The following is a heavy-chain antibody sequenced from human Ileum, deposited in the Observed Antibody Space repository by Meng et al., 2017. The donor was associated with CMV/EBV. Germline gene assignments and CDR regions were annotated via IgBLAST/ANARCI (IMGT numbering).Heavy chain of an antibody. CDR3: ASSTVVRGYYYGMDV. CDR2: ISSSGSTI. D-gene: IGHD4-23*01. V-gene: IGHV3-11*01. Sequence: SLKISCAASGFTLSDYYMSWIRQAPGKGLEWVSYISSSGSTIYYADSVKGRFTISRDNAKNSLYLQMNSLRAEDTAVYYCASSTVVRGYYYGMDVWGQGTTVTVSS. J-gene: IGHJ6*02. CDR1: GFTLSDYY.